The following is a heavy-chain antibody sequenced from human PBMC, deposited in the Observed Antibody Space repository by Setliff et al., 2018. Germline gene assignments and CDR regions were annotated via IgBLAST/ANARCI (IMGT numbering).Heavy chain of an antibody. Sequence: SETLSLTCAIYGQSFSGYYWSWVRQPPGKGLEWIGEIYHSGSTNYNPSLKSRVTISVDTSKNQFSLNLSSVTAADTAVYYCARAGYELGQYNWFDPWGQGTLVTVSS. CDR2: IYHSGST. CDR3: ARAGYELGQYNWFDP. D-gene: IGHD2-2*01. V-gene: IGHV4-34*01. J-gene: IGHJ5*02. CDR1: GQSFSGYY.